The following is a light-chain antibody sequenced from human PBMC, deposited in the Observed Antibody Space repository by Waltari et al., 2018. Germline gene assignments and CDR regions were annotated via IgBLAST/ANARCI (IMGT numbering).Light chain of an antibody. V-gene: IGKV3-11*01. J-gene: IGKJ4*01. CDR1: QSISGH. CDR3: QQRYSWPLT. CDR2: DVS. Sequence: EIVLTQSPATLSLSPGERATLSCTASQSISGHLAWYQQKPAQAPRPLVFDVSNRAAGIPARFSGSGCGTDFTLTISSLEPEDFAVYYCQQRYSWPLTFGGGTQVEIK.